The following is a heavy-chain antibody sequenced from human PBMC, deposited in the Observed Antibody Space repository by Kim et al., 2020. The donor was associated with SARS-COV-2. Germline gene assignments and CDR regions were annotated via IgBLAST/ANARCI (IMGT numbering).Heavy chain of an antibody. D-gene: IGHD3-9*01. Sequence: AEYVKGRYPISRDNAKTSLLLEMNSLRAEDTAVYYCASARGLRYFDWLDYWGQGTLVTVSS. J-gene: IGHJ4*02. V-gene: IGHV3-11*03. CDR3: ASARGLRYFDWLDY.